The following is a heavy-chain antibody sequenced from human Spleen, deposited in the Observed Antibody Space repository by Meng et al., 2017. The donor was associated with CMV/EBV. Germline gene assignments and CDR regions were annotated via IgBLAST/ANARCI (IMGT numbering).Heavy chain of an antibody. CDR2: ISRNSDSL. V-gene: IGHV3-9*01. J-gene: IGHJ4*02. CDR3: AKYSAVGERLYYFDY. CDR1: GFTFGGYA. Sequence: SLKISCAASGFTFGGYAMYWVRQAPGKGLEWVSGISRNSDSLVYADSVKGRFTISRDNAKNSLYLQMNSLRAEDTAVYYCAKYSAVGERLYYFDYWGQGTLVTVSS. D-gene: IGHD2-21*01.